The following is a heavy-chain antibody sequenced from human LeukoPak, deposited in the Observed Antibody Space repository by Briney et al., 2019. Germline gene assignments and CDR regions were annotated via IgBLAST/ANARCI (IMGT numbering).Heavy chain of an antibody. CDR3: AREYYDFWSGHPFDY. V-gene: IGHV3-21*01. Sequence: GGSLRLSCAASGFTFSSYSMNWVRQAPGKGLEWVSYISSSSSYIYYAGSVKGRFTISRDNAKNSLYLQMNSLRAEDTAVYYCAREYYDFWSGHPFDYWGQGTLVTVSS. D-gene: IGHD3-3*01. J-gene: IGHJ4*02. CDR1: GFTFSSYS. CDR2: ISSSSSYI.